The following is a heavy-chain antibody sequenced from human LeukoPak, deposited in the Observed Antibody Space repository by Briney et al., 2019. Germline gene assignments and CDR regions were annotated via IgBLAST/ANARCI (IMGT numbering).Heavy chain of an antibody. CDR1: GGSISSYY. J-gene: IGHJ4*02. CDR3: ARGSAGGGYPDY. V-gene: IGHV4-59*01. D-gene: IGHD1-26*01. CDR2: IYYSGST. Sequence: SQTLSPTCTVSGGSISSYYWSWIRQPPGKGLEWIGYIYYSGSTNYNPSLKSRVTISVDTSKNQFSLKLSSVTAADTAVYYCARGSAGGGYPDYWGQGTLVTVSS.